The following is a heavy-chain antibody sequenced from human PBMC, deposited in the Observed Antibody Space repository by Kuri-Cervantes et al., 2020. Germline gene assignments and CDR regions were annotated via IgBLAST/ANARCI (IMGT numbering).Heavy chain of an antibody. CDR3: ARVSESYYYFDY. J-gene: IGHJ4*02. D-gene: IGHD1-26*01. CDR1: GYTFTGYY. CDR2: INLNSGGT. V-gene: IGHV1-2*02. Sequence: ASVKVSCKASGYTFTGYYMHWVRQAPGQGLEWMGWINLNSGGTNYAQKFQGRVTMTRDTSISTAYMELSGLRSDDTAVYYCARVSESYYYFDYWGQGSLVTVSS.